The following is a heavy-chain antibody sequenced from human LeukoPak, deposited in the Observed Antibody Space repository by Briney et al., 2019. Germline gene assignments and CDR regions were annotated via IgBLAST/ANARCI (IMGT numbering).Heavy chain of an antibody. CDR3: AKDSTRTPQNFDY. CDR2: ISGSGGST. J-gene: IGHJ4*02. D-gene: IGHD1-14*01. Sequence: PGGSLRLSCAGSGFTLGNYAMNCVRQAPGKGLEWVSGISGSGGSTYYADSVTGRFTISRDNSKNTLYLQMNGLRAEDTAVYYCAKDSTRTPQNFDYWGQGTLVTVSS. CDR1: GFTLGNYA. V-gene: IGHV3-23*01.